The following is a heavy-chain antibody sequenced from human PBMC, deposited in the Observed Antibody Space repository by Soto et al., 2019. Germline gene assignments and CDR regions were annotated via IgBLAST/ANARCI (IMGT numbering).Heavy chain of an antibody. CDR1: GYPVTAYY. Sequence: QLHLVQSGAVVKKPGASVTVSCSASGYPVTAYYMHWVRQAPGRGLEWMGGINPATGAAKYTQTFQGRVTKTGDTSASTGLMELSGLTSEDTAVFYCARGGGVGVAGSAAFDMWGQGTLVTVSS. J-gene: IGHJ3*02. CDR2: INPATGAA. V-gene: IGHV1-2*02. D-gene: IGHD3-3*01. CDR3: ARGGGVGVAGSAAFDM.